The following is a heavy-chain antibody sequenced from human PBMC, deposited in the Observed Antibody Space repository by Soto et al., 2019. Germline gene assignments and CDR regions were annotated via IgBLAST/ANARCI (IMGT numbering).Heavy chain of an antibody. J-gene: IGHJ4*02. CDR3: AKERSSGYYFFDY. CDR1: GFTFSNYA. CDR2: ISGSDGST. Sequence: GGSLRLSCAAPGFTFSNYAMSWVRQAPGEGLEWVSTISGSDGSTYYADSVKGRFTISRDISKNTLYLQMNSLRAEDTAIYYCAKERSSGYYFFDYWGQGTLVTVSS. V-gene: IGHV3-23*01. D-gene: IGHD5-12*01.